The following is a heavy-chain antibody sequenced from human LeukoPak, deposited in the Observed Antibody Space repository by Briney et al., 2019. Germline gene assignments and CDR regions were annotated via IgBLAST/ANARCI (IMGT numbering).Heavy chain of an antibody. CDR1: GFTFSSYS. V-gene: IGHV3-48*01. J-gene: IGHJ6*02. D-gene: IGHD1-7*01. CDR2: ISSSSSTI. CDR3: ARDLGSELLHGMDV. Sequence: GGSLRLSCAASGFTFSSYSMNWVRQAPGKGLERVSYISSSSSTIYYADSVKGRFTISRDNAKNSLYLQMNSLRAEDTAVYYCARDLGSELLHGMDVWGQGTTVTVSS.